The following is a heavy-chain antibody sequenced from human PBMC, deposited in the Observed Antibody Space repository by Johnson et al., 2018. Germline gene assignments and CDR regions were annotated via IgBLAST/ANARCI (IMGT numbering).Heavy chain of an antibody. CDR3: AKDLLFNTLTVLIVTPDAFHI. J-gene: IGHJ3*02. CDR2: ISGTGGAT. Sequence: VQLVQSGGGLVQPGGSLRLSCAASGFSFSSHAMNWVRQAPGKGLEWVSSISGTGGATHYSQSVRGRFTISRDNSNNTVSLQMNNLRAECTAVYYCAKDLLFNTLTVLIVTPDAFHIWGQGTMVTVSS. D-gene: IGHD2-15*01. CDR1: GFSFSSHA. V-gene: IGHV3-23*04.